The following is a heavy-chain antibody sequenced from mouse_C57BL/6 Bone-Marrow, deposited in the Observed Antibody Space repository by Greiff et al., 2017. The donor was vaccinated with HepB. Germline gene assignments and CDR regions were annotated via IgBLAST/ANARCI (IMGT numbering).Heavy chain of an antibody. CDR2: ISSGGSYT. D-gene: IGHD1-1*01. Sequence: EVMLVESGGDLVKPGGSLKLSCAASGFTFSSYGMSWVRQTPDKRLEWVATISSGGSYTYYPDSVKGRFTISRDNAKNTLYLQMSSLKSEDTAMYYCARLYYYGSNYWGQGTTLTVSS. CDR3: ARLYYYGSNY. J-gene: IGHJ2*01. V-gene: IGHV5-6*01. CDR1: GFTFSSYG.